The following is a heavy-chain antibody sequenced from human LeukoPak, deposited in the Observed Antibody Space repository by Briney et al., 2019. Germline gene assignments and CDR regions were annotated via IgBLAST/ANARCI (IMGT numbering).Heavy chain of an antibody. V-gene: IGHV3-48*04. CDR3: ARGDRGTAAGNNWFNP. Sequence: GGTLRLSCAASGFTFSSYGMSWVRQAPGKGLEWVSYISSSGNIIYYADSVKGRFTISRDNAKKSLYLQMNSLRAEDTAVYYCARGDRGTAAGNNWFNPWGQGTLVTVSS. CDR1: GFTFSSYG. D-gene: IGHD6-13*01. CDR2: ISSSGNII. J-gene: IGHJ5*02.